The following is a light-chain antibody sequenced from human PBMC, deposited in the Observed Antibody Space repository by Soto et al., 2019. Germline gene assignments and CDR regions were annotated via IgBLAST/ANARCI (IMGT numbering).Light chain of an antibody. Sequence: QSVLTQPASVSGSPGQSFTISCTGTSSDVGSYNLVSWYQQHPGKAPKLMIYEGSKRPSGVSNRFSGSKSGNTASLTISGLQAEDEADYYCCSYAGSSTYVFGTGTKV. V-gene: IGLV2-23*01. CDR2: EGS. CDR1: SSDVGSYNL. J-gene: IGLJ1*01. CDR3: CSYAGSSTYV.